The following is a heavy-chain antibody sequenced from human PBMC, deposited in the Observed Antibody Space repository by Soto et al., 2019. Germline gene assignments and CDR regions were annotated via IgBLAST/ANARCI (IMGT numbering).Heavy chain of an antibody. CDR2: MYPTGST. CDR3: ARAPYIAVAGTCYFDS. J-gene: IGHJ4*02. V-gene: IGHV4-38-2*02. D-gene: IGHD6-19*01. Sequence: SETLSLTYTVSGYSISSGCYWGWIRQPPGKRLEWIGSMYPTGSTYYNPSLKSRVTMSVDTSNNEFSLKLTSVTAADTAVYYCARAPYIAVAGTCYFDSWGQGTLVTVSS. CDR1: GYSISSGCY.